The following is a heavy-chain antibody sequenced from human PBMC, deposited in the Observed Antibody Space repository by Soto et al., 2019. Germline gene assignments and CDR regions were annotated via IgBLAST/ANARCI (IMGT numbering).Heavy chain of an antibody. J-gene: IGHJ6*02. V-gene: IGHV1-8*01. CDR1: GYTFTSYD. CDR2: MNPNSGNT. D-gene: IGHD2-2*01. Sequence: QVQLVQSGAEVKKPGASVKVSCKASGYTFTSYDINWVRQATGQGLEWMGWMNPNSGNTGYAQKFQGRVTMTRNTSISTAYMELSSLRSEDTAVYYCARGASQYQLLLLRPRYYYYGMDVWGQGTTVTVSS. CDR3: ARGASQYQLLLLRPRYYYYGMDV.